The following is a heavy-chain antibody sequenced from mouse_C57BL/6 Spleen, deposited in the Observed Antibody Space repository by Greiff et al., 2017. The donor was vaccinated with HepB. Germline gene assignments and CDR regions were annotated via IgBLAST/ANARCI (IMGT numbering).Heavy chain of an antibody. CDR2: IWSGGST. CDR1: GFSFTSYG. J-gene: IGHJ1*03. V-gene: IGHV2-2*01. Sequence: VQLQQSGPGLVQPSQSLSINCTVSGFSFTSYGVHWVRQSPGKGLEWLGVIWSGGSTDSNAAFISRLSISKDNSKSQVFFKMNSLQADVTAIYYCASMVTTWYFDVWGTGTTVTVSS. CDR3: ASMVTTWYFDV. D-gene: IGHD2-2*01.